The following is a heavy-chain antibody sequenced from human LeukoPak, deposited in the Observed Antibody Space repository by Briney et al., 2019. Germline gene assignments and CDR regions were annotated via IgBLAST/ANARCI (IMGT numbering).Heavy chain of an antibody. D-gene: IGHD3-10*01. V-gene: IGHV3-30*18. Sequence: PGGSLRLSCAASGFTFSTYGMHWVRQAPGKGLEWVAVILSDGSNKYYADSVKGRFTISRDNSKNTLYLQMNSLRAEDTAVYYCAKDYAEDTMVRGVMGGYWGQGTLVTVSS. CDR3: AKDYAEDTMVRGVMGGY. CDR2: ILSDGSNK. CDR1: GFTFSTYG. J-gene: IGHJ4*02.